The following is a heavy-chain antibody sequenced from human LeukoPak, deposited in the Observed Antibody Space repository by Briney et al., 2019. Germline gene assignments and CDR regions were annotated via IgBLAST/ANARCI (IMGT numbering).Heavy chain of an antibody. CDR3: ARDKKYDSSGCDY. J-gene: IGHJ4*02. Sequence: ASVKVSCEASGNTFTSYGVSWVRQAPGQGLEWMGWISAYSGSTNSAQKFQDRVTMTTDRSTSTTYMELRSLTSDDTAVYYCARDKKYDSSGCDYWGQGTLVTVSS. CDR2: ISAYSGST. CDR1: GNTFTSYG. D-gene: IGHD3-22*01. V-gene: IGHV1-18*01.